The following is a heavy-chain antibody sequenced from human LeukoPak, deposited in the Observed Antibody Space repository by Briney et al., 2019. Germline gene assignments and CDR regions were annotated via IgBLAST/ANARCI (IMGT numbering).Heavy chain of an antibody. CDR2: IKQDGSDK. J-gene: IGHJ4*01. CDR1: GFTFNGYR. CDR3: ARAHSSGYFWAYYFDY. V-gene: IGHV3-7*03. Sequence: GGSLRLSCAASGFTFNGYRMSWVRQAPGKGLEWVANIKQDGSDKYYVDSVKGRFTISRDNAKNSLYLQMDSLRAEDTAVYYCARAHSSGYFWAYYFDYWGHGTLVTVSS. D-gene: IGHD3-22*01.